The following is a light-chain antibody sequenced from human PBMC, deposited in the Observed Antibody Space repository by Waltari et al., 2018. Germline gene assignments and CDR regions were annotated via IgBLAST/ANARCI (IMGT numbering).Light chain of an antibody. Sequence: DIQMTQSPSSLSASVGDRVTITCQASQDILNYLNWYQQKPGKAPKLLIYDASNLETGVPSRFSGSGSGTDFTFTISSLQPEDIATYYCQQYDNLPLYTFGQGTKLEIK. V-gene: IGKV1-33*01. CDR1: QDILNY. CDR2: DAS. CDR3: QQYDNLPLYT. J-gene: IGKJ2*01.